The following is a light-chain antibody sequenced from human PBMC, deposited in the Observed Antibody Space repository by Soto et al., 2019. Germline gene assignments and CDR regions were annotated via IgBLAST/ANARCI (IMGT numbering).Light chain of an antibody. CDR2: GSD. J-gene: IGLJ1*01. CDR3: AAWGDSLNGYV. Sequence: VLTQPPSASGTPGQRVTISCSGSSSNIGSKTVNWYQQLPGTAPKLLIYGSDQRPSGVPDRFSGSKSGTSASLAISGLQSEDEADYYCAAWGDSLNGYVFGTGTKVTVL. CDR1: SSNIGSKT. V-gene: IGLV1-44*01.